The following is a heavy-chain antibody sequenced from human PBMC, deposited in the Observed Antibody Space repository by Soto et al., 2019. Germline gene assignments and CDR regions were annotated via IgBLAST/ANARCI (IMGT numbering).Heavy chain of an antibody. CDR3: ARDDAPTVTTDYYYYGMDV. V-gene: IGHV1-69*13. D-gene: IGHD4-17*01. CDR2: IIPIFGTA. Sequence: GASVKVSCKASGYTFSSYAISWVRQAPGQGLEWMGGIIPIFGTANYAQKFQGRVTITADESTSTAYMELSSLRSEDTAVYYCARDDAPTVTTDYYYYGMDVWGQGTTVTVSS. CDR1: GYTFSSYA. J-gene: IGHJ6*02.